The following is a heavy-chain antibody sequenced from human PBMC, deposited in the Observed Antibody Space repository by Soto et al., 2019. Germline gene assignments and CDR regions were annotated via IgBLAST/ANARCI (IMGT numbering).Heavy chain of an antibody. D-gene: IGHD3-22*01. J-gene: IGHJ5*02. CDR2: IYHSGRN. CDR1: GGSVSSSNW. Sequence: SETLSLTCVVSGGSVSSSNWWIWVRQPPGKGLEWIGEIYHSGRNNYNPSLKSRVTMSVDKSKNQLSLHLTSVTAADTAIYYCAKGHNSGYYYGNWFDPWGQGTLVT. V-gene: IGHV4-4*02. CDR3: AKGHNSGYYYGNWFDP.